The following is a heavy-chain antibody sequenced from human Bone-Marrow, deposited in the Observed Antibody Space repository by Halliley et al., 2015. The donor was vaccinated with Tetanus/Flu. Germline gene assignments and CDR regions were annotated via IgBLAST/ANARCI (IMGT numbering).Heavy chain of an antibody. CDR1: QFSLSDAW. CDR2: LKSKADGGTT. Sequence: SLRLSCTGSQFSLSDAWMSWVRQAPGKGLEWVGRLKSKADGGTTDYATPVKGRFLISRDDSQNTMFLQMKSLKTEDTAVYYCTTATFTRSYSGVDYWGQGALVTVSS. D-gene: IGHD3-3*01. J-gene: IGHJ4*02. CDR3: TTATFTRSYSGVDY. V-gene: IGHV3-15*01.